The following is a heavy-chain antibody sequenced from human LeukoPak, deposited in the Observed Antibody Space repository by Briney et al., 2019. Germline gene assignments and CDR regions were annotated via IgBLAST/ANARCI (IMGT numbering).Heavy chain of an antibody. Sequence: GGSLRLSCAASGFTFSSNYMSWVRQAPGKGLEWVSVIYSGGSTYYSDSVKGRFTISRDNSKNTLYLQMNSLRAEDTAVYYCARISVSSWYYGMDVWGQGTTVTVSS. J-gene: IGHJ6*02. CDR1: GFTFSSNY. D-gene: IGHD6-13*01. V-gene: IGHV3-66*01. CDR2: IYSGGST. CDR3: ARISVSSWYYGMDV.